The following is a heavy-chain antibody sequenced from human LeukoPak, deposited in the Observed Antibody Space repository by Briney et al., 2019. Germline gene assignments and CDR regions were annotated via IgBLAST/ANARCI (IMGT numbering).Heavy chain of an antibody. J-gene: IGHJ5*02. CDR1: GYTLTELS. Sequence: ASVKVSCKVSGYTLTELSMHWVRQAPGKGPEWMGGFDPEDGETIYAQKFQGRVTMTEDTSTDTAYMELSSLRSEDTAVYYCATSGSYFIVGWFDPWGQGTLVTVSS. CDR3: ATSGSYFIVGWFDP. V-gene: IGHV1-24*01. D-gene: IGHD1-26*01. CDR2: FDPEDGET.